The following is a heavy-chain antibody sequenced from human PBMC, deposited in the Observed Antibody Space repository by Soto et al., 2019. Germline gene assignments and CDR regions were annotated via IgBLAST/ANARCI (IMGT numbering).Heavy chain of an antibody. Sequence: GASVKVSCKASGCSFTDYYIHWVRQAPGQGLEWMGWINPNSGGTDYAQKFQGRVSMTRDTSISTAYMELSRLRSDDTAMFYCARGEDFDYWGQGTLVTVSS. V-gene: IGHV1-2*02. CDR1: GCSFTDYY. D-gene: IGHD1-26*01. J-gene: IGHJ4*02. CDR3: ARGEDFDY. CDR2: INPNSGGT.